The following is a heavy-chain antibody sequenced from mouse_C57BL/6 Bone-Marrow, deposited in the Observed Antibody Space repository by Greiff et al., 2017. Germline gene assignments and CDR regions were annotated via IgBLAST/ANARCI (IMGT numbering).Heavy chain of an antibody. CDR3: ARGDSTVVAKGFAY. Sequence: QVQLQQPGAELVRPGSSVKLSCKASGYTFTSSWMHWVKQRPIQGLEWIGNIDPSASETHYNQKFKDKATLTVDKSSSTAYMQLSSLTSEDSAVYYGARGDSTVVAKGFAYWGQGTLVTVSA. V-gene: IGHV1-52*01. J-gene: IGHJ3*01. D-gene: IGHD1-1*01. CDR2: IDPSASET. CDR1: GYTFTSSW.